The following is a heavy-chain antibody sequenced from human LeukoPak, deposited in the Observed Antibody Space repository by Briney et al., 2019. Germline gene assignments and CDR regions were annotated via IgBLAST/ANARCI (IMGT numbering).Heavy chain of an antibody. CDR1: GGTFSSYA. D-gene: IGHD1-1*01. Sequence: ASVKVSCKASGGTFSSYAISWVRQAPGQGLEWMGRIIPIFGTANYAQKFQGRVTITADKSTSTAYMELCSLRSEVTAVYYCARNVQVGSYYFDYWGQGTLVTVSS. J-gene: IGHJ4*02. CDR3: ARNVQVGSYYFDY. V-gene: IGHV1-69*06. CDR2: IIPIFGTA.